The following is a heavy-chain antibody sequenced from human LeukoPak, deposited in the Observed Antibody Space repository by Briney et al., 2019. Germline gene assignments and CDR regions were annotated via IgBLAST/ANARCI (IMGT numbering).Heavy chain of an antibody. J-gene: IGHJ5*02. D-gene: IGHD6-19*01. CDR3: ARGSSAWAYNWFDP. V-gene: IGHV4-59*01. CDR2: VSYSGST. Sequence: SETLSLTCTVSRGSISSYYWSWIRQPPGKGLEWIGYVSYSGSTNYNPSLNSRVTISVDSSKNQFSLKLTSVTAADTAMYYCARGSSAWAYNWFDPWGQGTLVTISS. CDR1: RGSISSYY.